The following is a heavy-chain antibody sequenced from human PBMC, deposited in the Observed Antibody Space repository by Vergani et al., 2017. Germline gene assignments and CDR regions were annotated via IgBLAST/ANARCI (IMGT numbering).Heavy chain of an antibody. CDR1: GMSISNNNYY. CDR2: IYDSRNN. CDR3: ARHLRQLVRNDVFDI. Sequence: QLQMQESGPRLVKPSETLSLTCSLSGMSISNNNYYWGWIRQPPGKGLEWIGSIYDSRNNNYRPSLKSRVSISVDTSKNQFSLNLTSVTAADTAVYYCARHLRQLVRNDVFDIWGHGTLVTVSS. V-gene: IGHV4-39*01. D-gene: IGHD6-6*01. J-gene: IGHJ3*02.